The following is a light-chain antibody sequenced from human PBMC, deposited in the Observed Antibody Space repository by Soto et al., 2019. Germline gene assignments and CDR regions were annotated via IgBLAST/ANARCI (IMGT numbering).Light chain of an antibody. CDR3: GAWDSSLNIWM. CDR1: SSNIGKEY. J-gene: IGLJ3*02. Sequence: QSVLTQPPSVSAAPGQKVTISCSGSSSNIGKEYVSWYQHLPGTVPKLLIYDNNKRPSGIPDRFSGSKSGTSATLGITGLQTGDEADYYCGAWDSSLNIWMFGGGTKLTVL. CDR2: DNN. V-gene: IGLV1-51*01.